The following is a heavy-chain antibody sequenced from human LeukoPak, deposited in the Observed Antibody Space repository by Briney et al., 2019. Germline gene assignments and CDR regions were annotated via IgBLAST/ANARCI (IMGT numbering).Heavy chain of an antibody. V-gene: IGHV3-30-3*01. CDR2: ISYDGSNK. CDR3: VRDRSYRYFDF. D-gene: IGHD5-18*01. CDR1: GFTFSSYA. J-gene: IGHJ4*02. Sequence: PGGSLRLSCAASGFTFSSYAMHWVRQAPGKGLEWVAVISYDGSNKYYADSVKGRFTISRDNSKNTLYLQMNSLRAEDTAVYYCVRDRSYRYFDFWGPGTPVTVSS.